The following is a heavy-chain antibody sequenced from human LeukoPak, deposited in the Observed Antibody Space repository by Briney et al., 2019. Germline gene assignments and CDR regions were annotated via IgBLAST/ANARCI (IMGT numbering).Heavy chain of an antibody. V-gene: IGHV1-18*01. CDR2: TSAYNGNT. D-gene: IGHD6-13*01. CDR3: ARDTGIAKQYYFDY. CDR1: GYTFTSYG. Sequence: GASVKVTCKASGYTFTSYGISWVRQAPGQGLEWMGWTSAYNGNTNYAQKLQGRVTMTTDTSTSTAYMELRSLRSDDTAVYYCARDTGIAKQYYFDYWGQGTLVTVSS. J-gene: IGHJ4*02.